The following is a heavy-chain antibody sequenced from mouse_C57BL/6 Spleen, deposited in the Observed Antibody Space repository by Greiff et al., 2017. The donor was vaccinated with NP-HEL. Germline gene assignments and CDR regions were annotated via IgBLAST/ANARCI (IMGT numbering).Heavy chain of an antibody. J-gene: IGHJ4*01. Sequence: VQLQQPGAELVMPGASVKLSCKASGYTFTSYWMHWVKQRPGQGLEWIGEIDPSDSYTNYNQKFKGKSTLTVDKSSSTAYMQLSSLTSEDSAVYYCARSHAAMDYWGQGTSVTVSS. CDR2: IDPSDSYT. CDR1: GYTFTSYW. V-gene: IGHV1-69*01. CDR3: ARSHAAMDY.